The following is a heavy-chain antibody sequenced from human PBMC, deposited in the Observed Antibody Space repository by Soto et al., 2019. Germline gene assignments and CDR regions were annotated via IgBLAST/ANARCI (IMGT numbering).Heavy chain of an antibody. CDR3: AVWSGYSTPSYYYYGMDV. Sequence: GATVKVSCKASGGTFSSYAISWVRQAPGQGHEWMGGIIPIFGTANYAQKFQGRVTITADESTSTAYMELSSLRSEDTAVYYCAVWSGYSTPSYYYYGMDVWGQGTTVTVSS. CDR2: IIPIFGTA. D-gene: IGHD3-3*01. J-gene: IGHJ6*02. V-gene: IGHV1-69*01. CDR1: GGTFSSYA.